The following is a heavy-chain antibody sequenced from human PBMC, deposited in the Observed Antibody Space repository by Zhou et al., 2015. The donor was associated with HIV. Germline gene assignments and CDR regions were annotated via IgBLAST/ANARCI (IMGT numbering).Heavy chain of an antibody. J-gene: IGHJ3*02. CDR3: ARSYYDSSGPNAFDI. V-gene: IGHV1-18*01. Sequence: QVQLVQSGAEVKKPGSSVKVSCKASGGTFSSYAISWVRQAPGQGLEWMGRTSTYTGSTDSVQKFQGRVTMTTDTSTNTAYMDLRSLRSDDTAVYYCARSYYDSSGPNAFDIWGQGTMVTVSS. CDR2: TSTYTGST. D-gene: IGHD3-22*01. CDR1: GGTFSSYA.